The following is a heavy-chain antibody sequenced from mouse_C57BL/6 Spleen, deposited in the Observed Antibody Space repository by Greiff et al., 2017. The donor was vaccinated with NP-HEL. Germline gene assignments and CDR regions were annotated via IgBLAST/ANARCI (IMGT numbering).Heavy chain of an antibody. CDR1: GYTFTSYW. J-gene: IGHJ3*01. Sequence: QVQLQQSGAELVMPGASVKLSCKASGYTFTSYWMHWVKQRPGQGLEWIGEIDPSDSYTNYNQKFKGKSTLTVDKSSSTAYMQLSSLTSEDSAVYYCAREGLTGTGAWFAYWGQGTLVTVSA. D-gene: IGHD4-1*01. CDR3: AREGLTGTGAWFAY. V-gene: IGHV1-69*01. CDR2: IDPSDSYT.